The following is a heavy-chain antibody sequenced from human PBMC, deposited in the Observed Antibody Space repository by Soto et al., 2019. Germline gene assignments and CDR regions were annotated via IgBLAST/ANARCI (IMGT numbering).Heavy chain of an antibody. J-gene: IGHJ6*02. CDR3: ARDNGRPQLGGNYYYITDV. CDR2: IIPLFRTP. V-gene: IGHV1-69*05. Sequence: QVQLVQSGAEVKEPGSSVKVSCQASGGTFSSYALSWVRQAPGQGLEWMGGIIPLFRTPDYAQKFQGRVTXTXDXSTSTAYMELSSLRSEDTAIYYCARDNGRPQLGGNYYYITDVWGQGTTITVSS. CDR1: GGTFSSYA. D-gene: IGHD3-3*02.